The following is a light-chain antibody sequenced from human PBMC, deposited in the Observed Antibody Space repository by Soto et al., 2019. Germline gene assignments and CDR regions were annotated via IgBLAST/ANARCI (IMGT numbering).Light chain of an antibody. CDR2: SAS. Sequence: DIQMTQSPSSLSASVGDRVTITCRASQGISNYLGWLQQKPGQAPKSLIYSASSLQSGVPSKFRGRGVGSDWAMRLSGLQREGAATEYGQRYNSFSLTVGGGTKVEI. CDR3: QRYNSFSLT. J-gene: IGKJ4*01. CDR1: QGISNY. V-gene: IGKV1-16*02.